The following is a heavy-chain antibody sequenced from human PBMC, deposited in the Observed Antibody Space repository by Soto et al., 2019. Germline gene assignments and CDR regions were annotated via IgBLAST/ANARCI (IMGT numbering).Heavy chain of an antibody. CDR2: INPNSGGT. V-gene: IGHV1-2*02. Sequence: GASVKVSCKASGYTFTGYYMHWVRQAPGQGLEWMGWINPNSGGTNYAQKFQGRVTMTRDTSISTAYMELSRLRSDDTAMYYCARDAGYSGYDYYYYYGMDVWGQGTTVTVSS. CDR1: GYTFTGYY. CDR3: ARDAGYSGYDYYYYYGMDV. D-gene: IGHD5-12*01. J-gene: IGHJ6*02.